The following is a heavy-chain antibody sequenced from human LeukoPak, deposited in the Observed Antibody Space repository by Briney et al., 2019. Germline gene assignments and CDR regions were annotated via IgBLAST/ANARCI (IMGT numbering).Heavy chain of an antibody. CDR2: IYYSGST. Sequence: SETLSLTCTVSGGSISSSSYYWGWIRQPPGTGLEWIGNIYYSGSTYYNPSLKSRVAISVDTSKNQFSLKLSSVTAADTAVYYCARDLKGRGLWFGEGTFGYWGQGTLVTVSS. J-gene: IGHJ4*02. CDR3: ARDLKGRGLWFGEGTFGY. CDR1: GGSISSSSYY. V-gene: IGHV4-39*07. D-gene: IGHD3-10*01.